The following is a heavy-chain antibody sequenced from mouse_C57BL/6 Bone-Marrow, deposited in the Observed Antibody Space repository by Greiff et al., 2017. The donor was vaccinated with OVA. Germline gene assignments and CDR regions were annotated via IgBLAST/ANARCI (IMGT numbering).Heavy chain of an antibody. CDR2: ISRGSSST. D-gene: IGHD1-1*01. CDR1: GFTFSDYG. CDR3: ASTVVTNYYAMDY. J-gene: IGHJ4*01. Sequence: EVKLVESGGGLVKPGGSLKLSCAASGFTFSDYGMHWVRQAPVQGLEWVASISRGSSSTSYADTVKGRSTISRDNAKNTLFLQMPSLRSEDSAMCYCASTVVTNYYAMDYWGKGTSVTVSS. V-gene: IGHV5-17*01.